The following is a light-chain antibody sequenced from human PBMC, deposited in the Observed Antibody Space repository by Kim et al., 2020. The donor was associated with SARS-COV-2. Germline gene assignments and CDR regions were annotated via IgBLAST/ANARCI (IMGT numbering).Light chain of an antibody. CDR2: EDN. CDR1: SGSIASYF. J-gene: IGLJ3*02. Sequence: NFILTQPHSVSESPGTTVTISCTRSSGSIASYFVQWYQQRPGSSPTTVIYEDNQRPSGVPDRFSGSIDSSSNSASLTISGLKTEDEADYYCQSYDSSNQVFGGGTKLTVL. CDR3: QSYDSSNQV. V-gene: IGLV6-57*01.